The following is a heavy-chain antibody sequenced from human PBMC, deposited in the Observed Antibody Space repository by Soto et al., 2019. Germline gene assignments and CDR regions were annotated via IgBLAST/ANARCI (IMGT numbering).Heavy chain of an antibody. Sequence: QVRLQESGPGLVRPSQTLSLTCTVSGDSLSSGGYYCSWIRQLPGKGLEWIGFIYYSGSTFYNPSLRSRVTMSADASKNQISLKLSSLTAADTAVYYCAKTKTPHVRNGMDVWGQGTTVTVSS. J-gene: IGHJ6*02. CDR1: GDSLSSGGYY. V-gene: IGHV4-31*04. CDR3: AKTKTPHVRNGMDV. CDR2: IYYSGST. D-gene: IGHD2-8*01.